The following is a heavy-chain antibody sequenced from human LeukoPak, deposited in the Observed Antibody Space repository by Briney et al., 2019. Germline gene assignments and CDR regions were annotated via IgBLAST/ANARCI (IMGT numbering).Heavy chain of an antibody. Sequence: GGSLRLFCAASGFIFSSYAMSWVRQAPGKGLEWVSSISSSSSYIYYADSVKGRFTISRDNSKNTLYLQMNSLRAEDTAVYYCARDRRWLQLGAFDIWGQGTMVTVSS. CDR3: ARDRRWLQLGAFDI. V-gene: IGHV3-21*01. CDR2: ISSSSSYI. D-gene: IGHD5-24*01. CDR1: GFIFSSYA. J-gene: IGHJ3*02.